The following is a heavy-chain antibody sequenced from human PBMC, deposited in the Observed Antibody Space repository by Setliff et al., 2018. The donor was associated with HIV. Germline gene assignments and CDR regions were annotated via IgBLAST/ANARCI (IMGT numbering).Heavy chain of an antibody. D-gene: IGHD1-1*01. V-gene: IGHV1-2*02. Sequence: GASVKVSCKASGYTFTNYDINWVRQATGHGFQWMGWISPKYGGTNYAQNFQGRVTMTRDTSISTAYMELSSLGSDDTAVYFCARRASTAEVFDYWGQGTLVTVS. CDR2: ISPKYGGT. J-gene: IGHJ4*02. CDR1: GYTFTNYD. CDR3: ARRASTAEVFDY.